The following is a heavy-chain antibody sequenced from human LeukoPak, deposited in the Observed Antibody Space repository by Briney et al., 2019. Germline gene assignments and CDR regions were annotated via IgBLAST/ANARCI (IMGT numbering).Heavy chain of an antibody. J-gene: IGHJ4*02. D-gene: IGHD1-1*01. CDR2: MNPNSGNT. Sequence: ASVKVSCKASGYTFTSYDINWVRQATGQGLEWMGWMNPNSGNTGYAQKFQGRVTMTRNTSISTAYMELSSLRSEDTAVYYCARAKSWNHYYFDYWGQGTLVTVSS. V-gene: IGHV1-8*01. CDR3: ARAKSWNHYYFDY. CDR1: GYTFTSYD.